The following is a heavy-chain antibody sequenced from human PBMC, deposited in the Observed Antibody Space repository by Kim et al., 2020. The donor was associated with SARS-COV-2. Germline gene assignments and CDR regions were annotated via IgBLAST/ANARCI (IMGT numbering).Heavy chain of an antibody. Sequence: SVKGRFTISRDNAKNSLYLQMNSLRAEDTAVYYCARAMTTVTGSYYGMDVWGQGTTVTVSS. J-gene: IGHJ6*02. D-gene: IGHD4-4*01. V-gene: IGHV3-21*01. CDR3: ARAMTTVTGSYYGMDV.